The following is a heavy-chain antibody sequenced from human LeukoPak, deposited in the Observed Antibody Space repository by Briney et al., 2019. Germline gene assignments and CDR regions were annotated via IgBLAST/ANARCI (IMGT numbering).Heavy chain of an antibody. V-gene: IGHV3-30*18. CDR3: AKDFEYVGMDV. Sequence: PGRSLRLSCAASGFTFSSYGMHWVRQAPGKGLEWVAVISYDGSNKYYADSVKGRFTISRDNSKNTLYLQMNSLRAEDTAVYYCAKDFEYVGMDVWGQETTVTVSS. D-gene: IGHD6-6*01. J-gene: IGHJ6*02. CDR1: GFTFSSYG. CDR2: ISYDGSNK.